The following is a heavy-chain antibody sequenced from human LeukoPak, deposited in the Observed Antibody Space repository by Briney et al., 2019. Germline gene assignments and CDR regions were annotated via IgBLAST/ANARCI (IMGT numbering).Heavy chain of an antibody. J-gene: IGHJ4*02. Sequence: GASVKVSCKASGYSFTSNGLTWVRQAPGQGLEWVGWISCYNGDTRYAQKFQGRVTVTKDTSTSTAYMELRSLRSDDTAVYYCARDGGTAGYSSGSDYWGQGTLVTVSS. CDR2: ISCYNGDT. CDR3: ARDGGTAGYSSGSDY. D-gene: IGHD5-18*01. CDR1: GYSFTSNG. V-gene: IGHV1-18*01.